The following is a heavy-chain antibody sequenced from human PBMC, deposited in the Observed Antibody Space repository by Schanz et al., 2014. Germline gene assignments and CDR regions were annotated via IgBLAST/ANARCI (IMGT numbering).Heavy chain of an antibody. V-gene: IGHV3-33*06. J-gene: IGHJ3*02. CDR3: AKDPHKDYGGKPQTFDI. Sequence: QVQLVESGGDVVQPGRSLRLSCAASGFTFSSYGMHWVRQVPGKGLEWVAVVCYDGSKKYYADSVKGRFTISRDNSKNTLYLQMNSLRAEDTALYYCAKDPHKDYGGKPQTFDIWGQGTMVTVSS. D-gene: IGHD4-17*01. CDR2: VCYDGSKK. CDR1: GFTFSSYG.